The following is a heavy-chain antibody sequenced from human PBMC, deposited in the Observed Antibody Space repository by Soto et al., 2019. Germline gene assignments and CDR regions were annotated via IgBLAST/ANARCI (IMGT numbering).Heavy chain of an antibody. CDR3: AKDPVSYYYGMDG. V-gene: IGHV3-23*01. CDR2: ISGSGGST. J-gene: IGHJ6*02. Sequence: EVQLLESGGGLVQPGGSLRLSCAASGFTFSSYAMSWVRQAPGKGLEWVSAISGSGGSTYYADSVKGRFTISRDNSKNTLYLQMDSPRAEGTAVYYCAKDPVSYYYGMDGWGQGTTVTVSS. CDR1: GFTFSSYA.